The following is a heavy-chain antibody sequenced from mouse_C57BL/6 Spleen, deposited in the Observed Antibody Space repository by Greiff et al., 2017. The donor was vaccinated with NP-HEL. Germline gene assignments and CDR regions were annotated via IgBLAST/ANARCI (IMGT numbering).Heavy chain of an antibody. D-gene: IGHD2-3*01. Sequence: EVQLQQSGTVLARPGASVKMSCKTSGYTFTSYWMHWVKQRPGQGLEWIGAIYPGNSDTSYNQKFKGKAKLTAATSASTAYMELSSLTNDDSAVYYCTSDGGYYVSFDYWGHGTTLTVSS. CDR1: GYTFTSYW. V-gene: IGHV1-5*01. J-gene: IGHJ2*01. CDR2: IYPGNSDT. CDR3: TSDGGYYVSFDY.